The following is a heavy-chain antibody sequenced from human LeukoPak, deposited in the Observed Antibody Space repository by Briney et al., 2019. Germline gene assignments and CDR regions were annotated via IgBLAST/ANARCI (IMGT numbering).Heavy chain of an antibody. CDR2: ISWNSGSI. Sequence: GRSLRLSCAASGFTFDDYAMHWVRQAPGEGLEWVSGISWNSGSIGYADSVKGRFTISRDNAKNSLYLQMNSLRAEDTALYYCAKDRGGSYYYYYGMDVWGQGTTVTVSS. CDR1: GFTFDDYA. J-gene: IGHJ6*02. CDR3: AKDRGGSYYYYYGMDV. D-gene: IGHD1-26*01. V-gene: IGHV3-9*01.